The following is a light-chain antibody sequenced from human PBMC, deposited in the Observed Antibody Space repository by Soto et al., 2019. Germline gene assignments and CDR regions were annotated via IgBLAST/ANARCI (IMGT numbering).Light chain of an antibody. V-gene: IGKV1-12*01. CDR2: GAF. CDR1: QDITRW. J-gene: IGKJ4*01. Sequence: DIQMTQSPSSVSASVGDRVTITCRASQDITRWLAWYQQRPGKAPNLLIYGAFILQSGVPLRFSGSGPGTDFTLTISSLQPEDFAAYFCQQSHSFPPTFGGGTEV. CDR3: QQSHSFPPT.